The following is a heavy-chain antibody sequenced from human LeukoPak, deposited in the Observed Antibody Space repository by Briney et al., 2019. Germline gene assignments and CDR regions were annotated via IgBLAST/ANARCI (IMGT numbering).Heavy chain of an antibody. Sequence: IGVIIPIFGTANYAQKFQGRVTITADESTSTAYMELSSLRSEDTAVYFCARVEPWPRGGQGTLVTVSS. CDR3: ARVEPWPR. CDR2: IIPIFGTA. J-gene: IGHJ4*02. V-gene: IGHV1-69*01. D-gene: IGHD1-1*01.